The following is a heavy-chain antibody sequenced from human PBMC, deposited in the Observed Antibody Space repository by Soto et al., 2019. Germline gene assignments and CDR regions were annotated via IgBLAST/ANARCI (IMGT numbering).Heavy chain of an antibody. J-gene: IGHJ4*02. V-gene: IGHV1-46*01. CDR1: GYTFTTYY. D-gene: IGHD3-22*01. CDR2: INPSGGYT. Sequence: XSVKVSLNASGYTFTTYYMNLVRHSPGQGLEWLGIINPSGGYTTYAQRFQGRVTMTRDTSTSTVYMDLSSLRSEDSAVYYCARSPYSSGYYYAIDYWGQGTQVTVSS. CDR3: ARSPYSSGYYYAIDY.